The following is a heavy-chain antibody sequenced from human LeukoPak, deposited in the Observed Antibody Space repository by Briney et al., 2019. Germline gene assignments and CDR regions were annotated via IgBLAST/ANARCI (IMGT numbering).Heavy chain of an antibody. D-gene: IGHD2-2*02. Sequence: PGRSLRLSCAASGFTFSDYYMSWIRQAPGKGLGRVSYISSSRSTIYYADSVKGRFTISRDNAKNSLYLQMNSPRAEDTAVYYCARDLESVVVPAAIGCFDYWGQGTLVTVSS. CDR1: GFTFSDYY. CDR2: ISSSRSTI. V-gene: IGHV3-11*01. J-gene: IGHJ4*02. CDR3: ARDLESVVVPAAIGCFDY.